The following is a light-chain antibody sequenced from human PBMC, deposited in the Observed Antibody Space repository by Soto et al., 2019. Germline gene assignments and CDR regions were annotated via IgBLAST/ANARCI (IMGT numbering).Light chain of an antibody. CDR2: LGS. V-gene: IGKV2-28*01. Sequence: DMLMTQSTNSLPVTPGASASISCRSTQRFLHDTGYNYLDWYVQKPGQSPQLLIYLGSHRASGVPDRFSGSGSGTDFTLKITRVEAEDVGIYYCMQALQTALTFGGWTKVDI. J-gene: IGKJ4*01. CDR3: MQALQTALT. CDR1: QRFLHDTGYNY.